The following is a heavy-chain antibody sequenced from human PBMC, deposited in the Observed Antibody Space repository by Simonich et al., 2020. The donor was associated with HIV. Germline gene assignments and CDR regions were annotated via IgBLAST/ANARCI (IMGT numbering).Heavy chain of an antibody. J-gene: IGHJ4*02. Sequence: QVQLQQWGAGLLKPSETLSLTCAVYGGSFSGHNGSWIRQPPGKGLEWLGKIKHSGITNYKSSLNSRATISVDKSKNQFSLKLSSVTAADTAIYYCARRDRELILYFDYWGQGNLVTVSS. D-gene: IGHD3-3*01. CDR3: ARRDRELILYFDY. CDR2: IKHSGIT. CDR1: GGSFSGHN. V-gene: IGHV4-34*01.